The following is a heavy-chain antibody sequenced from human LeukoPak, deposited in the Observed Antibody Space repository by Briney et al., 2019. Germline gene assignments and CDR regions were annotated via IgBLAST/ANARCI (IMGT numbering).Heavy chain of an antibody. V-gene: IGHV4-39*07. D-gene: IGHD6-13*01. CDR3: ARVKGSSWFLHPADMDV. Sequence: SETLSLTCTVSGGSISSSSYYWGWIRQPPGEGLERIGSIYYSGSTYYNPSLKSRVTISVDTSKNQFSLKLSSVTAADTAVYYCARVKGSSWFLHPADMDVWGKGTTVTVSS. CDR2: IYYSGST. J-gene: IGHJ6*03. CDR1: GGSISSSSYY.